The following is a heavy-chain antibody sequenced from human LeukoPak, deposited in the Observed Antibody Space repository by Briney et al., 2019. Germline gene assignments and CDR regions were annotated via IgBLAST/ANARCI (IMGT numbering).Heavy chain of an antibody. J-gene: IGHJ6*03. Sequence: SETLSLTCAVYGGSFSGYYWSWIRQPPGKGLEWIGEINHSGSTNYNPSLKSRVTISVDTSKNQFSLKLSSVTAADTAVYYCARGPYYYGSGSYYKGYYYYYYMDVWGKGTTVTISS. CDR1: GGSFSGYY. D-gene: IGHD3-10*01. V-gene: IGHV4-34*01. CDR3: ARGPYYYGSGSYYKGYYYYYYMDV. CDR2: INHSGST.